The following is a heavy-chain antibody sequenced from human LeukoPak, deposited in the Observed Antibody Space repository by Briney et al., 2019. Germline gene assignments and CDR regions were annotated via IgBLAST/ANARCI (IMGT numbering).Heavy chain of an antibody. CDR1: GFTFSSYA. D-gene: IGHD3-22*01. Sequence: PGGSLRLSCAASGFTFSSYAMSWVRQAPGKGLEWVAVISNDGSNKYYADSVKGRFTISRDNSKNTLYLQMNSLRAEDTAVYYCARGGNYYDRSGPAHYWGQGTLVTVSS. CDR2: ISNDGSNK. J-gene: IGHJ4*02. V-gene: IGHV3-30*04. CDR3: ARGGNYYDRSGPAHY.